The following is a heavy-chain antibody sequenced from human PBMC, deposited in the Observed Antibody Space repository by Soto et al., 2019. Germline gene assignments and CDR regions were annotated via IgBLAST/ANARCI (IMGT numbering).Heavy chain of an antibody. CDR3: AKRWELRFFDY. Sequence: EVQLLESGGGLVQPGGSLRLSCAASGFSFRNYAMTWVRQSPTKGLEWVSSITGSGDNTFYADSVKGRFTISRDNSKNTVPLQMNSLRAEDTAVYYCAKRWELRFFDYRDQGTLVTVSS. CDR1: GFSFRNYA. D-gene: IGHD1-26*01. J-gene: IGHJ4*02. CDR2: ITGSGDNT. V-gene: IGHV3-23*01.